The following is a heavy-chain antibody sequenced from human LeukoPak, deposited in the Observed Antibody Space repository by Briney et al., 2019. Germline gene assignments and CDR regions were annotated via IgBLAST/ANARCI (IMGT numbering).Heavy chain of an antibody. Sequence: GESLKISCKGSGYSFTSYWIGWVRQMPGKGLEWMGIIYPGDSDTRYSPSFQGQVTISADKSISTAYLQWSSLKAPDTAMYYWAEHLGVRFNVMNYWAQGPWFTVS. CDR3: AEHLGVRFNVMNY. CDR2: IYPGDSDT. CDR1: GYSFTSYW. D-gene: IGHD3-16*01. J-gene: IGHJ4*02. V-gene: IGHV5-51*01.